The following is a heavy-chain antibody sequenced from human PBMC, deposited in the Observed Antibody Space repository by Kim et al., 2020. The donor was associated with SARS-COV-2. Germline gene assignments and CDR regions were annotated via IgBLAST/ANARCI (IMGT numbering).Heavy chain of an antibody. D-gene: IGHD3-3*01. J-gene: IGHJ4*02. V-gene: IGHV3-23*01. CDR3: AKSSRTFSPYYFDF. Sequence: YADSVIGLFAISRDDSKNTLSLQMNSLRAEDTAVYYCAKSSRTFSPYYFDFWGQGTLVTVSS.